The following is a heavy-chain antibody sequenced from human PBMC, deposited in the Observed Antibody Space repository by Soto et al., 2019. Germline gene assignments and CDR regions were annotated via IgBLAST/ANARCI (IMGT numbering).Heavy chain of an antibody. J-gene: IGHJ4*02. D-gene: IGHD3-22*01. CDR1: GCTFSTYS. Sequence: PGGPLSLSWAASGCTFSTYSMRWVRLAPGKGLEYVSAISSNGGYTYYANSVKGRFTISRDNSKNTLYLQMDSLRAEDMAVYYCASQSHYSSGYSFDYWGQGTLVTVSS. CDR3: ASQSHYSSGYSFDY. V-gene: IGHV3-64*01. CDR2: ISSNGGYT.